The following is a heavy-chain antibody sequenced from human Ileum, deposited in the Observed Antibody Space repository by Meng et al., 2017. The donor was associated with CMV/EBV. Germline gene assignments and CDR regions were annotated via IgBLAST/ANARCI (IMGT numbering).Heavy chain of an antibody. Sequence: SCAASGFTFSSYAMSWVRQAPGKGLEWVSAISGSGGSTYYADSVKGRFTISRDNSKNTLYLQMNSLRAEDTAVYYCAKVGIAARPEWYFDLWGRGTLVTVSS. CDR3: AKVGIAARPEWYFDL. D-gene: IGHD6-6*01. V-gene: IGHV3-23*01. CDR2: ISGSGGST. CDR1: GFTFSSYA. J-gene: IGHJ2*01.